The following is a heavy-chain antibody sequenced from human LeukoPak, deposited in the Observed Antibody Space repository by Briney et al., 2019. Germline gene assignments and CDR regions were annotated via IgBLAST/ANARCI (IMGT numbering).Heavy chain of an antibody. D-gene: IGHD6-19*01. CDR1: GFTFRTHA. J-gene: IGHJ6*03. Sequence: GGSLRLSCAASGFTFRTHAMHWVRQAPGKGLEYVSGISTNGGSTFYANSIKGRFNVSRDNSKNTLYLQMGSLRVEDMAVYYCVRDRLGGPNYYYYYMDVWGKGTTVTVSS. CDR3: VRDRLGGPNYYYYYMDV. CDR2: ISTNGGST. V-gene: IGHV3-64*01.